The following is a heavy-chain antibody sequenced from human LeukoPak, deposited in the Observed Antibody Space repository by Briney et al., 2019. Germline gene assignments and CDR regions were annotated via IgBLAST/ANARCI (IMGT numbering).Heavy chain of an antibody. CDR1: GGSISSYY. CDR2: IYYSGST. Sequence: PSETLSLTCTVSGGSISSYYWSWLRQPPGKGLEWIGYIYYSGSTNYNPSLKSRVTISVDTSKNQFSLKLSSVTAADTAVYYCARDFSGIYGSGSYTDAFDIWGQGTMVTVSS. CDR3: ARDFSGIYGSGSYTDAFDI. D-gene: IGHD3-10*01. J-gene: IGHJ3*02. V-gene: IGHV4-59*01.